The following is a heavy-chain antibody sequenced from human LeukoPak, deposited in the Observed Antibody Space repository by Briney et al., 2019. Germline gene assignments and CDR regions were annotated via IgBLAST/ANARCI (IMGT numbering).Heavy chain of an antibody. CDR2: ISWDGGST. D-gene: IGHD6-19*01. J-gene: IGHJ4*02. Sequence: PGGSLRLSCAASGFTFDDYAMHWVRQAPGKGLEWVSLISWDGGSTYYADSVKGRFTISRDNSKNSLYLQMNSLRAEDTALYYCAKDLHSGWYVVDFDYWGQGTLVTVSS. CDR1: GFTFDDYA. CDR3: AKDLHSGWYVVDFDY. V-gene: IGHV3-43D*03.